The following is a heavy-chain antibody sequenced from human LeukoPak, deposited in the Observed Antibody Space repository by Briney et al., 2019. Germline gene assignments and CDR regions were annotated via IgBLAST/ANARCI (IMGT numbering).Heavy chain of an antibody. CDR1: GYTFTSYG. CDR2: ISAYNGNT. J-gene: IGHJ4*02. CDR3: ASKKTRVGAVDDY. D-gene: IGHD1-26*01. Sequence: ASVKVSCKASGYTFTSYGISWVRQAPGQGLEWMGWISAYNGNTNYAQKLQGRVTMTTDTSTSTAYMELSSLRSEDTAVYYCASKKTRVGAVDDYWGQGTLVTVSS. V-gene: IGHV1-18*01.